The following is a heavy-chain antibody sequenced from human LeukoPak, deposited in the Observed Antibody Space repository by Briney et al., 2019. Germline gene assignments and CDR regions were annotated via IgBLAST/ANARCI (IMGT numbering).Heavy chain of an antibody. V-gene: IGHV6-1*01. CDR2: TYFRSKWYN. CDR1: GDXVSSDSTA. CDR3: AREGGDAFDV. D-gene: IGHD1-26*01. Sequence: SQTLSLTCGLSGDXVSSDSTAWNWIRQSPSRGLEWLGRTYFRSKWYNDYAVSVKSRITINPDTSKNQLSLQLNSVTPEDTAVYYCAREGGDAFDVWGQGTMVTVSS. J-gene: IGHJ3*01.